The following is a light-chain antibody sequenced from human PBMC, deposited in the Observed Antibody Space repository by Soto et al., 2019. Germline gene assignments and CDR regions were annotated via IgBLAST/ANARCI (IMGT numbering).Light chain of an antibody. CDR3: SSYAGSNNLYV. Sequence: QPVLTQPPSASGSHGQSVTISCTGTSSDVGGYNYVSWYQQHPGKAPKLMIYEVSKRPSGVPDRFSGSKSGNTASLTVSGLQAEDEADYYCSSYAGSNNLYVFGTGTKVTVL. V-gene: IGLV2-8*01. J-gene: IGLJ1*01. CDR2: EVS. CDR1: SSDVGGYNY.